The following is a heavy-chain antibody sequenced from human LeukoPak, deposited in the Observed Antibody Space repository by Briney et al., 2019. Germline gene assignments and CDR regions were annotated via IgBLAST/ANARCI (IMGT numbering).Heavy chain of an antibody. D-gene: IGHD3-10*01. CDR3: ARELGGVLWFGELSWRSDAFDI. CDR2: ISSSGSTI. V-gene: IGHV3-48*03. Sequence: GGSLRLSCAASGFTFSSYEMNWVRQAPGKGLEWVSYISSSGSTIYYADSVKGRFTISRDNAKNSLYLQMNSLRAEDTAVYYCARELGGVLWFGELSWRSDAFDIWGQGTMVTVSS. J-gene: IGHJ3*02. CDR1: GFTFSSYE.